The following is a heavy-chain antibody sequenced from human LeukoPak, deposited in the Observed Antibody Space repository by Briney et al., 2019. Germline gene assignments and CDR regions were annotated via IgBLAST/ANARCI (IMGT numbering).Heavy chain of an antibody. J-gene: IGHJ6*03. CDR2: IKQDGSEK. V-gene: IGHV3-7*01. Sequence: GGSLRLFCAASGLTFSSYWMSWVRQAPGKGLEWVANIKQDGSEKYYVDSVKGRFTISRDNAKNSLYLQMNSLRAEDTAVYYCATDVGLRTAETIWSGYYSYMDVWVKGTTVTVSS. CDR1: GLTFSSYW. CDR3: ATDVGLRTAETIWSGYYSYMDV. D-gene: IGHD3-3*01.